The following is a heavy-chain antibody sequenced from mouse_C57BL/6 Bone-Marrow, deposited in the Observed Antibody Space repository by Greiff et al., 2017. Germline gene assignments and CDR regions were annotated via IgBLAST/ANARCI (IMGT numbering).Heavy chain of an antibody. CDR1: GFNFKDYY. Sequence: EVQLQQSGAELVRPGASVKLSCTASGFNFKDYYMHWVKQRPEQGLEWIGRIDPEGGDTAYAQKFQGKATMTAYTSSNTAYLQLSSLTSEDTAVDYCTTEKCAGDCDYWGQGTTVTVSS. CDR3: TTEKCAGDCDY. CDR2: IDPEGGDT. J-gene: IGHJ2*01. V-gene: IGHV14-1*01.